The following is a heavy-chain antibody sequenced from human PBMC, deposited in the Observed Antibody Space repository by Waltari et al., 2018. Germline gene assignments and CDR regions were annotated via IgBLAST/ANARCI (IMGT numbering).Heavy chain of an antibody. CDR3: ARDLPVIHYGSVSYYNGRTFDY. CDR2: IYYSGST. CDR1: GGSISSSSYY. V-gene: IGHV4-39*07. D-gene: IGHD3-10*01. J-gene: IGHJ4*02. Sequence: QLQLQESGPGLVKPSETLSLTCTVSGGSISSSSYYWGWIRQPPGKGLEWIGSIYYSGSTYYDPALKSRGTLSVDTSKNQFSLKLSSVTAADTAVYYCARDLPVIHYGSVSYYNGRTFDYWGQGTLVTVSS.